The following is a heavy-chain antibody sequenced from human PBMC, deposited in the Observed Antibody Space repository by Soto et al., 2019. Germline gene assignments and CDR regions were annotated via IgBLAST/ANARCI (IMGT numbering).Heavy chain of an antibody. Sequence: SETLSLTCTVSGGSISSSSYYWGWIRQPPGKGLEWIGSIYYSGSTYYNPSLKSRVTISVDTSKNQFSLKLSSVTAADTAVYYCARLFSYSSSPASNYWGQGTLVTVSS. V-gene: IGHV4-39*01. J-gene: IGHJ4*02. D-gene: IGHD6-6*01. CDR3: ARLFSYSSSPASNY. CDR1: GGSISSSSYY. CDR2: IYYSGST.